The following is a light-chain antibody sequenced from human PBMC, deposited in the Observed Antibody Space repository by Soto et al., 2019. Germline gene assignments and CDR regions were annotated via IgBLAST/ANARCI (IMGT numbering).Light chain of an antibody. CDR2: WAS. J-gene: IGKJ4*01. CDR1: QTLLYSSNNKNY. Sequence: DIVMTQSPDSLPVSLGERATSNCKSSQTLLYSSNNKNYLAWYQQKPGQPPTLLIYWASTRESGVPDRFSGGGSGTDFTLTISSLQAEDVAVYYCQQYYSTPLTFGGGTKVEIK. CDR3: QQYYSTPLT. V-gene: IGKV4-1*01.